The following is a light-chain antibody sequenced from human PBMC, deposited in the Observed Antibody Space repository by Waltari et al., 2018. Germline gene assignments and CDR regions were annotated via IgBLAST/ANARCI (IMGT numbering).Light chain of an antibody. CDR3: QQSSERPVT. CDR2: DAS. V-gene: IGKV3-11*01. J-gene: IGKJ4*01. Sequence: EIVLTHSPATRSLPQGETATLSCRASQGISRNLGWYQQKLGQAPRLLIYDASNRATGIPARFSGSGSGTDFTLTISSLEPEDFAVYYCQQSSERPVTFGGGTKVEIK. CDR1: QGISRN.